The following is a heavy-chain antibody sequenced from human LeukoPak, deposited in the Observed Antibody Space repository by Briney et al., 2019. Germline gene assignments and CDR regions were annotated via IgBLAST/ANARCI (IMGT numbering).Heavy chain of an antibody. CDR2: IYSSGSA. V-gene: IGHV4-4*07. CDR3: ARRAGNSWFSDY. Sequence: PSETLSLTCTVSGGSISTYYWKWIRQPAGQGLEWIGHIYSSGSANYNPSLKSRVTMSVDTSKNQFSLRLTSVTAADTAVYYCARRAGNSWFSDYWGQGILVTVSS. J-gene: IGHJ4*02. D-gene: IGHD6-13*01. CDR1: GGSISTYY.